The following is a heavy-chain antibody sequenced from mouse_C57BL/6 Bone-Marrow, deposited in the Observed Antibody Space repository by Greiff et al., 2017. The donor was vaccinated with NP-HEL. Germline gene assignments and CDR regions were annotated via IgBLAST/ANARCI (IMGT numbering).Heavy chain of an antibody. V-gene: IGHV7-3*01. CDR1: GFTFTDYY. D-gene: IGHD4-1*01. Sequence: EVQGVESGGGLVQPGGSLSLSCAASGFTFTDYYMSWVCQPPGKALEWLGFIRNKANGYTTEYSASVKGRFTISRDNTQSILYLQMNALRAEDSATYYCARYTSRTGTWFAYWGQGTLVTVSA. J-gene: IGHJ3*01. CDR2: IRNKANGYTT. CDR3: ARYTSRTGTWFAY.